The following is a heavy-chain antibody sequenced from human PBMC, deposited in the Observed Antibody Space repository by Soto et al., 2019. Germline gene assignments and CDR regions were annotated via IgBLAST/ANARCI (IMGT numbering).Heavy chain of an antibody. V-gene: IGHV4-39*01. Sequence: SETLSLTCTFSVGSIISSSYYWGWIRQPPGKGLEWIGSIYYSGSTYYNPSLKSRVTISVDTSKNQFSLKLSSVTAADTAVYYCASSYYDFWSGYYGGAFDIWGQGTMVTVSS. J-gene: IGHJ3*02. D-gene: IGHD3-3*01. CDR2: IYYSGST. CDR1: VGSIISSSYY. CDR3: ASSYYDFWSGYYGGAFDI.